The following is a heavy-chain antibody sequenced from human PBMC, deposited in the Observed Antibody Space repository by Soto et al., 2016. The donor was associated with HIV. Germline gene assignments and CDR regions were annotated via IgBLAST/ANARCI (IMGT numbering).Heavy chain of an antibody. CDR1: GYSFTDYY. CDR3: ARLGRNVFLPIRDAFDI. Sequence: QVQLVQSGAEVKKPGASVKVSCKTSGYSFTDYYIHWVRQAPGQGLEWMGWISPNSGDTKYSQKFQGRVTMARDTSVTTAYMDLSSLTSDDTAVYYCARLGRNVFLPIRDAFDIWAKGQWSPSFQ. CDR2: ISPNSGDT. J-gene: IGHJ3*02. D-gene: IGHD3-10*01. V-gene: IGHV1-2*02.